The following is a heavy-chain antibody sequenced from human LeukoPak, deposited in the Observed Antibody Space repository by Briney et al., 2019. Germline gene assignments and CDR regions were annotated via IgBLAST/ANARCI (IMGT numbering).Heavy chain of an antibody. J-gene: IGHJ4*02. CDR3: ARDLLDSGSY. D-gene: IGHD1-26*01. V-gene: IGHV3-21*01. CDR2: ISSSSSYI. CDR1: GFTFSAYT. Sequence: GGSLRLSCAASGFTFSAYTLNWVRQAPGKGLEWVSSISSSSSYIYYADSVKGRFTITRDNAKNSLYLQMNSLRAEDTAVYYCARDLLDSGSYWGQGTLVTVSS.